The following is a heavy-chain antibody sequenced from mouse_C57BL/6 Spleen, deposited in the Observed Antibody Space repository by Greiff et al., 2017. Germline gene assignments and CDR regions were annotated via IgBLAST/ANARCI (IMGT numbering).Heavy chain of an antibody. CDR2: ISDGGSYT. D-gene: IGHD1-1*01. Sequence: EVQRVESGGGLVKPSGSLSLSCAVSGFSFSSYALSWVRQTPAKKLVWVVTISDGGSYTYYTDNVKGRFTISRDNAKNKLYLKMNHLKSEDTAMYYCARDLVVRGNAMDYWGQGTSVTVSS. J-gene: IGHJ4*01. CDR1: GFSFSSYA. CDR3: ARDLVVRGNAMDY. V-gene: IGHV5-4*01.